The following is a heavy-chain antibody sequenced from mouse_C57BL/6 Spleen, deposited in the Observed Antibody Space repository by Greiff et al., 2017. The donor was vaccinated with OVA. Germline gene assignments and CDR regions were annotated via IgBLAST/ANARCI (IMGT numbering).Heavy chain of an antibody. J-gene: IGHJ3*01. CDR2: IDPETGGT. CDR1: GYTFTDYE. D-gene: IGHD2-4*01. Sequence: QVQLKQSGAELVRPGASVTLSCKASGYTFTDYEMHWVKQTPVHGLEWIGAIDPETGGTAYNQKFKGKAILTADKSSSTAYMELRSLTSEDSAVYYCTKHIYYESAWFAYWGQGTLVTVSA. V-gene: IGHV1-15*01. CDR3: TKHIYYESAWFAY.